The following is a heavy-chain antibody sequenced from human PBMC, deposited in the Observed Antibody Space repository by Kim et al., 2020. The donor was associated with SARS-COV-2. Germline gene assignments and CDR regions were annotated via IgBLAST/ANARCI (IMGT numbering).Heavy chain of an antibody. CDR2: ISGSGGST. D-gene: IGHD2-21*01. J-gene: IGHJ5*02. Sequence: GGSLRLSCAASGFTFSSYAMSWVRQAPGKGLEWVSAISGSGGSTYYADSVKGRFTISRDNSKNTLYLQMNSLRAEDTAVYYCAKDPILRVKANWFDPWGQGTLVTVSS. CDR1: GFTFSSYA. CDR3: AKDPILRVKANWFDP. V-gene: IGHV3-23*01.